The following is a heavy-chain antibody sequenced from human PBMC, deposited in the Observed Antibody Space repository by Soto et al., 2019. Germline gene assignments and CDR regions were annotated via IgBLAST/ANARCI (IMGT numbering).Heavy chain of an antibody. Sequence: QVQLVESGGGVVQPGGSLRLSCATSGFTFSDSGMHWVRQAPGKGLEWVAVIWSDGSDKSYADSVEGRFTISRDNSKKPLYPQMNSLSAGDRGGYFGGRSTRHWTSSGWGGGFDYWGQGTLVTVSS. CDR2: IWSDGSDK. CDR1: GFTFSDSG. V-gene: IGHV3-33*01. D-gene: IGHD3-16*01. J-gene: IGHJ4*02. CDR3: GRSTRHWTSSGWGGGFDY.